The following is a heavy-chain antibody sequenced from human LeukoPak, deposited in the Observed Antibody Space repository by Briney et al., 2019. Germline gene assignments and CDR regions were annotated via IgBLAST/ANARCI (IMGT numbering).Heavy chain of an antibody. V-gene: IGHV1-2*02. CDR3: ARDRINYYGSGSYYNANWFDP. J-gene: IGHJ5*02. CDR1: GYTFTGYY. Sequence: ASVKVSCKASGYTFTGYYMHWVRQAPGQGLEWMGWINPNSGGTNYAQKFQGRVTMTRDTSISTAYMELSRLRSDDTAVYYCARDRINYYGSGSYYNANWFDPWGQGTLVTVSS. D-gene: IGHD3-10*01. CDR2: INPNSGGT.